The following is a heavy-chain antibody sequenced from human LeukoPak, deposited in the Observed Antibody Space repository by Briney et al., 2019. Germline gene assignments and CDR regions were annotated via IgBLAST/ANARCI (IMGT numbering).Heavy chain of an antibody. D-gene: IGHD2-15*01. J-gene: IGHJ6*02. CDR2: ISSSSSYI. CDR3: ARERTLTALDV. Sequence: PGGSLRLSCAASGFTFSDYNMNWVRQAPGKGLEWVSSISSSSSYIYYADSVKGRFTISRDNAKNSLYLQMNSLRAEDTAVYYCARERTLTALDVWGQGTTVTVSS. CDR1: GFTFSDYN. V-gene: IGHV3-21*01.